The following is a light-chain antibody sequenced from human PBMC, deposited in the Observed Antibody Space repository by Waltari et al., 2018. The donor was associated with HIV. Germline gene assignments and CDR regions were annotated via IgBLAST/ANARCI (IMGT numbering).Light chain of an antibody. CDR2: DAS. J-gene: IGKJ5*01. CDR1: QSVATY. V-gene: IGKV3-11*01. Sequence: EIMLTQSPATLSLSPDKKAHLSCRASQSVATYLAWFQQRPGQAPRVLIYDASNRANGIPARFSGSGSGTDFTLTISSLEPEDFGVYYCQQRNIPITFGQGTRLEI. CDR3: QQRNIPIT.